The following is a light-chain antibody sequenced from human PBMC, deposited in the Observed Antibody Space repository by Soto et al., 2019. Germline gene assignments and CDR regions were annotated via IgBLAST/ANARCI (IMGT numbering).Light chain of an antibody. J-gene: IGLJ1*01. Sequence: QSALTQPASVSGSPGQSITISCTGTSSDVGSYNLVSWYQQHPGKAPKLMIYEGNQRPSGISNRFSGSKSGNTASLTISGLQAEDEADYYCTSPTPGSLYVFGSGTKLTVL. V-gene: IGLV2-14*02. CDR3: TSPTPGSLYV. CDR1: SSDVGSYNL. CDR2: EGN.